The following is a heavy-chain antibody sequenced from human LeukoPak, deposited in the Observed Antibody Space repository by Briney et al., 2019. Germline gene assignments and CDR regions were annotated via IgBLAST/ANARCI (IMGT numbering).Heavy chain of an antibody. CDR2: INPNSGGT. CDR3: ARAVVTIFGVPYYMDV. V-gene: IGHV1-2*02. D-gene: IGHD3-3*01. J-gene: IGHJ6*03. CDR1: GYTFTGYY. Sequence: ASVKVSCKASGYTFTGYYMHWVRQAPGQGLEWMGWINPNSGGTNYAQKLQGRVTMTTDTSTSTAYMELRSLRSDDTAVYYCARAVVTIFGVPYYMDVWGKGTTVTVSS.